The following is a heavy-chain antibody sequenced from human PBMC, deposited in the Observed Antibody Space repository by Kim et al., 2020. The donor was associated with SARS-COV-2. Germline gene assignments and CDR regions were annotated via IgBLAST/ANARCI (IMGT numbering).Heavy chain of an antibody. CDR3: AGGSPRGYDILTGYSTPVDY. Sequence: SETLSLTCTVSGGSVSSGSYYWSWIRQPPGKGLEWIGYIYYSGSTNYNPSLKSRVTISVDTSKNQFSLKLSSVTAADTAVYYCAGGSPRGYDILTGYSTPVDYWGQGTLVTVSS. V-gene: IGHV4-61*01. CDR2: IYYSGST. D-gene: IGHD3-9*01. CDR1: GGSVSSGSYY. J-gene: IGHJ4*02.